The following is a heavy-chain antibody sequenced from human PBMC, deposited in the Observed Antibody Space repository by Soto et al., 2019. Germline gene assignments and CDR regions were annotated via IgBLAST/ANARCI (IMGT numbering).Heavy chain of an antibody. J-gene: IGHJ4*02. CDR2: MSGSGDDA. CDR3: AKKVTIYAVDPADY. D-gene: IGHD3-3*01. V-gene: IGHV3-23*01. Sequence: PGGSLRLSCAASGFTFSNYGMSWVRQAPGKGLEWVSVMSGSGDDAYYADPVKGRFTISRDNSKNMLYLQMNSLRAEDTAVYFCAKKVTIYAVDPADYWGQGTQVTVSS. CDR1: GFTFSNYG.